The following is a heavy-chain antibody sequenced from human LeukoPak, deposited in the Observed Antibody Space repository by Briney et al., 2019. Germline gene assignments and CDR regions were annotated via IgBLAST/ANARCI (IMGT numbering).Heavy chain of an antibody. J-gene: IGHJ4*02. V-gene: IGHV3-21*04. CDR1: GFTFSSYS. CDR2: ISSSSSYI. Sequence: GGSLRLSCAASGFTFSSYSMNWVRQAPGKGLEWVSSISSSSSYIYYADSVKGRFTISRDNAKNSLYLQMNSLRAEDTALYYCAKDMGTAVAAIIDYWGQGTLVTVSS. D-gene: IGHD6-19*01. CDR3: AKDMGTAVAAIIDY.